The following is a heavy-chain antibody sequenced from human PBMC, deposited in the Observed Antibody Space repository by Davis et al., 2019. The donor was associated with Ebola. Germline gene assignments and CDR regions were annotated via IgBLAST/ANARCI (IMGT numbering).Heavy chain of an antibody. CDR1: GFTFSGYA. Sequence: GGSLRLSCAASGFTFSGYAMSWVRQAPGKGLEWVSAISGSGGTTYDADSVKGRFTISRDNSKNTLYLQMNSLRAEDTAVYYCAKARGGYDILSHFDYWGQGTLVTVSS. CDR3: AKARGGYDILSHFDY. D-gene: IGHD3-9*01. V-gene: IGHV3-23*01. CDR2: ISGSGGTT. J-gene: IGHJ4*02.